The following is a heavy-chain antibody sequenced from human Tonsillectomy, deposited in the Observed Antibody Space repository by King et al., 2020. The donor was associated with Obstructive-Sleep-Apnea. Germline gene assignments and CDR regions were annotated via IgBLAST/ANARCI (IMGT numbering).Heavy chain of an antibody. J-gene: IGHJ4*02. V-gene: IGHV4-59*01. CDR1: GGSISTFY. Sequence: VQLQESGPGLVKPSETLSLTCTVSGGSISTFYWSWIRQPPGKGLEWIGFIYYSGSTSYNPSLKGRVAISVDTSKNHFSLKLTSVTAADTAVYYCARGGSYLDYWGQGTLVTVSS. CDR2: IYYSGST. CDR3: ARGGSYLDY. D-gene: IGHD3-16*01.